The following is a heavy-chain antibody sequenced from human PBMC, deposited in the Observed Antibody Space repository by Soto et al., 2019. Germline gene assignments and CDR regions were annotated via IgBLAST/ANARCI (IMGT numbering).Heavy chain of an antibody. CDR1: GFSFRTYA. Sequence: DVQLLESGGGLVQPGGSLRLSCAASGFSFRTYAMGWVRQAPGKGLEWVSDISGSGTNTYDADSVRGRFTISRDNSKNTLYLQMNSLRAEDTAVYYCAKDTAYDSSGYYGSLNYSYDNWGQGTLVTVSS. V-gene: IGHV3-23*01. D-gene: IGHD3-22*01. CDR3: AKDTAYDSSGYYGSLNYSYDN. CDR2: ISGSGTNT. J-gene: IGHJ4*02.